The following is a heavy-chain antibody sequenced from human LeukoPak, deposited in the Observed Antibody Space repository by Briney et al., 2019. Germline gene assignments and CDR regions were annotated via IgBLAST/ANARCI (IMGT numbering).Heavy chain of an antibody. V-gene: IGHV1-69*13. CDR3: ARDGRSPGSTRLLHWFDP. D-gene: IGHD2-2*01. Sequence: SVKVSCKASGGTFSSYAISWVRQAPGQGLEWMGGAIPILGTTNYAQKFQGRVSITADESTSKAYIEVGSQSDEDTAVYYCARDGRSPGSTRLLHWFDPWRQGPVV. CDR1: GGTFSSYA. J-gene: IGHJ5*02. CDR2: AIPILGTT.